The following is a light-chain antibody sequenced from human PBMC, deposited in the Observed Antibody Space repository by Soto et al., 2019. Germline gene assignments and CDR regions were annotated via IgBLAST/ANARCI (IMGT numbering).Light chain of an antibody. J-gene: IGKJ3*01. Sequence: EIVLTQSPGTLSLSPGERATLSCRASQSVSSDYLAWYQQKPGQAPRVLIYGASSRATGIPDRFSGSGSGTDFTLTIRRLEPEDFAVYYCQQYGSSPPVTFGPGTKVDIK. CDR3: QQYGSSPPVT. CDR2: GAS. CDR1: QSVSSDY. V-gene: IGKV3-20*01.